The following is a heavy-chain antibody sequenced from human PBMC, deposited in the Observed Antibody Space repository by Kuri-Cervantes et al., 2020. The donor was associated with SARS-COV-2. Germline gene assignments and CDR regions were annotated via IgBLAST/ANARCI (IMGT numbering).Heavy chain of an antibody. D-gene: IGHD3-22*01. CDR1: DYSISSAYY. CDR3: ASQDDISGMYYAYDY. Sequence: SETLSLTCVVSDYSISSAYYWGWIRQPPGKGMEWIGNIFHTGNTYYNPSLKSRVTISGDTYKNQVPLKLSSVTAADTVVYYCASQDDISGMYYAYDYWGQGTLVTVSS. J-gene: IGHJ4*02. CDR2: IFHTGNT. V-gene: IGHV4-38-2*01.